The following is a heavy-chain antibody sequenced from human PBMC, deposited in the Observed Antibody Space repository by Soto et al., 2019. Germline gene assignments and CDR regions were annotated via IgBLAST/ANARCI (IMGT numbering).Heavy chain of an antibody. Sequence: PLRLSCAASGFTFSSYCMHWVRQSPGKGLEWVAVISYDGSNKYYADSVKGRFTISRDNSKNTLYLQMNSLRAADTAVYYCAKDTGEQLVIGYYYGINVWGQGNTVTVSS. V-gene: IGHV3-30*18. D-gene: IGHD6-6*01. J-gene: IGHJ6*02. CDR2: ISYDGSNK. CDR1: GFTFSSYC. CDR3: AKDTGEQLVIGYYYGINV.